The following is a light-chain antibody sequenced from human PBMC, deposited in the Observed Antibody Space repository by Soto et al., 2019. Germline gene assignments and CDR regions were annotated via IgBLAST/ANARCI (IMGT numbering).Light chain of an antibody. Sequence: EIVMTQSPATLSVSPGERATLSCRASQSVYSNLAWYQQNPGQPPRLLVYEASTRATGIPAWFSGSGSGTEFTLTISSLQSEDFAVYYCQQYNKWPLTFGGGTKVEVK. J-gene: IGKJ4*01. CDR2: EAS. CDR1: QSVYSN. CDR3: QQYNKWPLT. V-gene: IGKV3-15*01.